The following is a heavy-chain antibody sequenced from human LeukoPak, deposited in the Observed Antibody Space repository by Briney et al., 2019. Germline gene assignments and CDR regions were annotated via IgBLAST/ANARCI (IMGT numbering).Heavy chain of an antibody. CDR3: ATEGQQLGFVGAFDI. V-gene: IGHV1-24*01. CDR2: FDPEDGET. Sequence: ASVKVSCKVSGYTLTELSMHWVRQAPGKGLEWMGGFDPEDGETIYAQKFQGRVTMTEDTSTDTAYMELSSLRSEDTAVYYCATEGQQLGFVGAFDIWGQGTMVTVSS. CDR1: GYTLTELS. D-gene: IGHD6-13*01. J-gene: IGHJ3*02.